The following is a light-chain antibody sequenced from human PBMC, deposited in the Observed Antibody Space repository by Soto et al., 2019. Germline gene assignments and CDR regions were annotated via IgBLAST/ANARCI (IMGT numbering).Light chain of an antibody. V-gene: IGLV2-11*01. Sequence: QSALTQPRSVSGSPGQSVTISCTGTSSDVGGYNYVSWYQQHPGKAPKLMIYDVSKRPSGVPDRFSGSKSGNTAYLTISGHQAEDEADYYCCSYAGSYTLYVFGTGTKLTVL. CDR3: CSYAGSYTLYV. J-gene: IGLJ1*01. CDR2: DVS. CDR1: SSDVGGYNY.